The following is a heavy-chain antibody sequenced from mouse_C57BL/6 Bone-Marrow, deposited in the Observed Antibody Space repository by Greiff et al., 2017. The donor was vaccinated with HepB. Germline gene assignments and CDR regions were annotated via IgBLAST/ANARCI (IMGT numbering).Heavy chain of an antibody. CDR2: IHPSDSDT. CDR1: GYTFTSYW. J-gene: IGHJ1*03. D-gene: IGHD1-1*01. V-gene: IGHV1-74*01. CDR3: AISDYYGSSNWYFDV. Sequence: QVQLQQPGAELVKPGASVKVSCNASGYTFTSYWMHWVKQRPGQGLEWIGRIHPSDSDTNYNQKFKGKATLTVDKSSSTAYMQLSSLTSEDSAVYYCAISDYYGSSNWYFDVWGTGTTVTVSS.